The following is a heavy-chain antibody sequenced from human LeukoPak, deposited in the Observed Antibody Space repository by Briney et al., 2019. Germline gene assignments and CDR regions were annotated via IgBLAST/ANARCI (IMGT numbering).Heavy chain of an antibody. CDR3: ARWGYYDSSGYLHPLFDY. V-gene: IGHV4-59*11. CDR1: GGSIRSHY. D-gene: IGHD3-22*01. Sequence: SETLSLTCPVAGGSIRSHYWSWVRQPPGKGLEWDGYIYYSGSTNYNHSLKSRVTISVDTSKNQFSLKLSSVTAADTAVYYCARWGYYDSSGYLHPLFDYWGQGTLVTVSS. CDR2: IYYSGST. J-gene: IGHJ4*02.